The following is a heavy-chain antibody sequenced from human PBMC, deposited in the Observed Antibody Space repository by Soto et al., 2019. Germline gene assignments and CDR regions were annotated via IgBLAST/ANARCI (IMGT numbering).Heavy chain of an antibody. CDR3: ARFRSGIGWDF. V-gene: IGHV3-23*01. CDR1: GFTFRSYV. D-gene: IGHD3-3*01. J-gene: IGHJ4*02. Sequence: EVQLLESGGGLEQPGGSLRLSCAASGFTFRSYVMSWVRQAPGKGLEWVSSIMGSGGNRYYADSVKGRLTISRDNSNSTVYLQVDSLRAGDTTIYYCARFRSGIGWDFWGQGTLVTVSS. CDR2: IMGSGGNR.